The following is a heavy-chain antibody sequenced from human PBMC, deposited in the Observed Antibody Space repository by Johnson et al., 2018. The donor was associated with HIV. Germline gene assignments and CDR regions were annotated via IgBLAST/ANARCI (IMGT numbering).Heavy chain of an antibody. Sequence: VQLVESGGGLVQPGGSLRLSCAASGFTFSSYDMHWVRQATGKGLEWVSAIGTAGDTYYPGSVKGRFTISRENAKNSLYLQMNSLRVEDTALYYCAKDWDVVVTADDAFDIWGQGTMVTVSS. D-gene: IGHD2-21*02. V-gene: IGHV3-13*01. CDR1: GFTFSSYD. CDR2: IGTAGDT. CDR3: AKDWDVVVTADDAFDI. J-gene: IGHJ3*02.